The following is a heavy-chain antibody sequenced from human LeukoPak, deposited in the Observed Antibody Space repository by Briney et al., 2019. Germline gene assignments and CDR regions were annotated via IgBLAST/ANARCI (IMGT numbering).Heavy chain of an antibody. Sequence: ASVKVSCKSSGYTFTSYYMHWVREAPGQGLEWMGIINPSGGSTSYAQKFRGRVTMTRDTSTSTVYMELSSLRSEDTAVYYCAREMITRAIFGVAVPRVYSYWGQGTLVTVSS. CDR2: INPSGGST. CDR1: GYTFTSYY. D-gene: IGHD3-3*01. V-gene: IGHV1-46*01. CDR3: AREMITRAIFGVAVPRVYSY. J-gene: IGHJ4*02.